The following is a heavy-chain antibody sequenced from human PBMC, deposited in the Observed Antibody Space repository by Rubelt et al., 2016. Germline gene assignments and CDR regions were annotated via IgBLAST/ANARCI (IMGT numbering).Heavy chain of an antibody. CDR2: ISDTSKYI. D-gene: IGHD2-15*01. CDR3: ARVGYCIGGCYPFDL. V-gene: IGHV3-21*06. Sequence: VRQAPGKGLEWVSSISDTSKYIFHADSVGGRFTISRDDAKNSLFRQMNGLRVEDTAIYYCARVGYCIGGCYPFDLWGQGTLVTVSS. J-gene: IGHJ4*02.